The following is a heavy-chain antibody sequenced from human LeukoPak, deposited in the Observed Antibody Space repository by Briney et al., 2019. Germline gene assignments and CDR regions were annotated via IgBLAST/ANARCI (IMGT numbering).Heavy chain of an antibody. CDR3: ARYSVDYGPWFPEF. V-gene: IGHV4-34*01. CDR1: GGSLSGFY. Sequence: SETLSLTCAVYGGSLSGFYWGWVRQSPGQGLEWSGEINQSGSTNYHPSLKSRVTISVDTSKNQFSLKLSSVTAADTAVYYCARYSVDYGPWFPEFWGQGTLVTVSS. D-gene: IGHD1-26*01. CDR2: INQSGST. J-gene: IGHJ4*02.